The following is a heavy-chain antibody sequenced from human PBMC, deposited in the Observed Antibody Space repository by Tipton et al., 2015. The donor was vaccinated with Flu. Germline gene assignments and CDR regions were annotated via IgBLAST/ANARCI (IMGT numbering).Heavy chain of an antibody. J-gene: IGHJ4*02. CDR1: GGTFNNFA. Sequence: QLVQSGAEVKKPGSSVKVSCKASGGTFNNFAISWVRQAPGQGLEWMGGIIVMFGTADYAQKFQSRVTVTADESTSTAYMQLSSRRSEDTAVYYCARTPFRGGLGGYSRGWFAVFDYWGQGTLVTDSS. V-gene: IGHV1-69*01. CDR2: IIVMFGTA. CDR3: ARTPFRGGLGGYSRGWFAVFDY. D-gene: IGHD6-19*01.